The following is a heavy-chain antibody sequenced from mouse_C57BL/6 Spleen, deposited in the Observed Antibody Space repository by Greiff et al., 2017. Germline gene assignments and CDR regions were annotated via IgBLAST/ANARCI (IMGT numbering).Heavy chain of an antibody. Sequence: EVQVVESGPELVKPGASVKIPCKASGYTFTDYNMDWVKQSHGKSLEWIGDINPNNGGTIYNQKFKGKATLTVDKSSSTAYMELRSLTSEDTAVYYCAPDDYESGFAYWGQGTLVTVSA. CDR3: APDDYESGFAY. CDR2: INPNNGGT. CDR1: GYTFTDYN. D-gene: IGHD2-4*01. J-gene: IGHJ3*01. V-gene: IGHV1-18*01.